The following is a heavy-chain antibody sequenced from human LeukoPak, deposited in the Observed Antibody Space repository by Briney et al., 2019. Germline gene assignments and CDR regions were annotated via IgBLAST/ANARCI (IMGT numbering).Heavy chain of an antibody. V-gene: IGHV4-39*01. CDR3: ARLGGDSSSHDY. D-gene: IGHD6-13*01. Sequence: SETLSLTCTVSGGSISSSSYYWGWIRQPPGKGLEWIGSIYYSGSTYYNPSLTSRVTISVDTSKNQFSLKLSSVTAADTAVYYCARLGGDSSSHDYWGQGTLVTVSS. CDR1: GGSISSSSYY. J-gene: IGHJ4*02. CDR2: IYYSGST.